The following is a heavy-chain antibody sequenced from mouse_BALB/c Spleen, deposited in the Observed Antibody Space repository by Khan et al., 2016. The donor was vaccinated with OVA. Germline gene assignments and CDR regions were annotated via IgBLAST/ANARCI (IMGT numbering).Heavy chain of an antibody. CDR3: ARGGYGAFAY. CDR2: IYPGNINN. D-gene: IGHD2-2*01. J-gene: IGHJ3*01. V-gene: IGHV1S56*01. CDR1: DYTFTSYY. Sequence: QIQLVQSGPELVKPGASVRISCKASDYTFTSYYIHWVKQRPGQGLEWIGWIYPGNINNNYTARFKDKATLTADKSSSPAYMHRSRLTLEDSAVYFVARGGYGAFAYWGQGTLVTVSA.